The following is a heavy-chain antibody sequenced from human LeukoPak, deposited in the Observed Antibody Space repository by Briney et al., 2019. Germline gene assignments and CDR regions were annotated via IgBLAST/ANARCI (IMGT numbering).Heavy chain of an antibody. D-gene: IGHD6-13*01. J-gene: IGHJ5*02. CDR3: AKVRIAYWFDP. Sequence: GGSLRLSCAASGFTFSSYSMNWVRQAPGKGLEWVSAISGSGGSTYYADSVKGRFTISRDNSKNTLYLQMNSLRAEDTAVYYCAKVRIAYWFDPWGQGTLVTVSS. V-gene: IGHV3-23*01. CDR1: GFTFSSYS. CDR2: ISGSGGST.